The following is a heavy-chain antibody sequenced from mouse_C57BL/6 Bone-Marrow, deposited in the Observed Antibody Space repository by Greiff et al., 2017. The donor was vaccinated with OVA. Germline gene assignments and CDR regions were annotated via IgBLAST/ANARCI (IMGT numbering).Heavy chain of an antibody. CDR2: LSNGGGST. D-gene: IGHD1-1*01. CDR3: ARHGYYGSPFAY. CDR1: GFTFSDYY. Sequence: EVNVVESGGGLVQPGGSLKLSCAASGFTFSDYYMYWVRQTPEKRLEWVAYLSNGGGSTYYPDTVKGRFTISRDNAKNTLYLQMSRLKSEDTAMYYCARHGYYGSPFAYWGQGTLVTVSA. V-gene: IGHV5-12*01. J-gene: IGHJ3*01.